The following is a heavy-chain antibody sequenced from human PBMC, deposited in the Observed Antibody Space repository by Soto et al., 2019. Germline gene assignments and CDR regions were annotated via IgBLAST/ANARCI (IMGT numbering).Heavy chain of an antibody. V-gene: IGHV2-5*02. J-gene: IGHJ6*02. CDR2: IYWDNDK. CDR3: AQGRCGGDCLRSDPSHYYYGVDV. CDR1: GFSLRTSGVG. Sequence: QITLKESGPTLVKPTQTLTLTCTFSGFSLRTSGVGVGWIRQPPGKTLEWLALIYWDNDKRYSPSLRSRLTITTDTSENPVVLTMTNIDPVDTAKYYCAQGRCGGDCLRSDPSHYYYGVDVWGQGTTVTVSS. D-gene: IGHD2-21*02.